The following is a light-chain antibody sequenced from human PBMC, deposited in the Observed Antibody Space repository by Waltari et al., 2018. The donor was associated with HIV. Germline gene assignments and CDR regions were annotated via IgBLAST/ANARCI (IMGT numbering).Light chain of an antibody. V-gene: IGKV4-1*01. J-gene: IGKJ1*01. CDR1: QSVLYRSNNRNS. CDR3: QQYYSTPWT. CDR2: WAS. Sequence: DIVMTQSPDSLVVSLGERATLNCKASQSVLYRSNNRNSLAWYQQKPGQTPNLLIYWASTRESGVPDRFRGRWSGTDFTLTISSLQAEDVAVYYCQQYYSTPWTFGQGTKVEIK.